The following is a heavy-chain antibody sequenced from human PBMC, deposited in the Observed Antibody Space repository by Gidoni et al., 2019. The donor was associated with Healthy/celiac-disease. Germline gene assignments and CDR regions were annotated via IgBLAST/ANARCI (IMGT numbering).Heavy chain of an antibody. Sequence: EVQLVESGGGWVQPGRSLRLSCAASGFTFADSAMHWVRHAPGKGLDGVPGISWNCGSIGYADAVKGRFTIAKDNAKNSLYLQMNSLRAKAPALYYCAKGGGWEPAGWFDPWGQGTLVTVSS. CDR1: GFTFADSA. CDR2: ISWNCGSI. J-gene: IGHJ5*02. V-gene: IGHV3-9*01. CDR3: AKGGGWEPAGWFDP. D-gene: IGHD1-26*01.